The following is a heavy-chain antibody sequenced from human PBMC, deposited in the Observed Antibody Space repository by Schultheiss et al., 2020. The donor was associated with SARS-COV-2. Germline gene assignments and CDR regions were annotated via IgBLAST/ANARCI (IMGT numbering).Heavy chain of an antibody. J-gene: IGHJ4*02. Sequence: GGSLRLSCAASGFTFSNAWMNWVRQAPGKGLEWVGRIKSKTDGGTTDYAAPVKGRFTISRDDSKNTLYLQMNSLKTEDTAVYYCTANYYYDSSGYLGLVDYWGQGTLVTVSS. V-gene: IGHV3-15*07. CDR3: TANYYYDSSGYLGLVDY. D-gene: IGHD3-22*01. CDR2: IKSKTDGGTT. CDR1: GFTFSNAW.